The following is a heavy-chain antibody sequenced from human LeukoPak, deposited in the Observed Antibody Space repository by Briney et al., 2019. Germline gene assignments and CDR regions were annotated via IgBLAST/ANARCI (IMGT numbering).Heavy chain of an antibody. J-gene: IGHJ4*02. V-gene: IGHV3-30*02. CDR1: GFTFSSYG. Sequence: GGSLRLSCAASGFTFSSYGMHWVRQAPGKGLEWVAFIRYDGDNKYYADSVKGRFTISRDNSKNTLYLQMNSLRAEDTAVYYCAKAQSYYGSGSYYDYWGQGNLVTVSS. CDR2: IRYDGDNK. CDR3: AKAQSYYGSGSYYDY. D-gene: IGHD3-10*01.